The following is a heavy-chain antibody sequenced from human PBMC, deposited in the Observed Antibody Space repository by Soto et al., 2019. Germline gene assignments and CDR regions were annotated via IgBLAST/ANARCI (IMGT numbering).Heavy chain of an antibody. CDR1: GGSMKTFF. V-gene: IGHV4-59*01. J-gene: IGHJ4*02. CDR2: IYYTGST. D-gene: IGHD6-13*01. CDR3: ATGSMAANGVDY. Sequence: SETLSLTCSVSGGSMKTFFWNWIRQSPGKGLEWIGFIYYTGSTYYNPSLKSRVSMSVDTSRNQFSLRLTSVTAADTATYYCATGSMAANGVDYWGPGTLVTVSS.